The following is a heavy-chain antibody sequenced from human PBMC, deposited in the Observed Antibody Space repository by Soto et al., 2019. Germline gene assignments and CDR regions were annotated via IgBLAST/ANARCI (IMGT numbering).Heavy chain of an antibody. J-gene: IGHJ4*02. Sequence: QVQLVQSGAEVKKPGASVKVSCKASGYTFTSYGITWVRQAPGQGLEWMAWISPYNGNTNYAQKLQGRVTLTTDTPTRTAYMELRSLGSDGTAVYYCVTWGGYLPRYWGQGTLATVSS. CDR1: GYTFTSYG. CDR3: VTWGGYLPRY. V-gene: IGHV1-18*01. CDR2: ISPYNGNT. D-gene: IGHD3-16*01.